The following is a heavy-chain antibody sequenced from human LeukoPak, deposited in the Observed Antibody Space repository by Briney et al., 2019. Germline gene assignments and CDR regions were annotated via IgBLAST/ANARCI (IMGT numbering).Heavy chain of an antibody. CDR1: GFIFSNAW. CDR3: TTDRRDRLLWSGDYGVDY. V-gene: IGHV3-15*01. D-gene: IGHD4-17*01. CDR2: IKSKTDGGTT. J-gene: IGHJ4*02. Sequence: GGSLRLSCVASGFIFSNAWMSWVRQAPGKGLEWVGRIKSKTDGGTTDYAAPVKGRFTISRDDSKNTLYLQMNSLQTEDTAVYYCTTDRRDRLLWSGDYGVDYWGQGTLVTVSS.